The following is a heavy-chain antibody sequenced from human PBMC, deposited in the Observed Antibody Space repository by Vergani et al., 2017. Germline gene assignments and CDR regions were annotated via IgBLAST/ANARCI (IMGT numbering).Heavy chain of an antibody. J-gene: IGHJ5*02. D-gene: IGHD1-26*01. CDR2: ISSSSSYI. CDR1: GFTFSSYS. Sequence: EVQLVESGGGLVKPGGSLRLSCAASGFTFSSYSMNWVRQAPGKGLEWVSSISSSSSYIYYADSVKGRFTISRDNAKNSLYLQMNSLRAEDTAVYYGARDPEGSYCPRPNWFDPWGQGTLVTVSS. V-gene: IGHV3-21*01. CDR3: ARDPEGSYCPRPNWFDP.